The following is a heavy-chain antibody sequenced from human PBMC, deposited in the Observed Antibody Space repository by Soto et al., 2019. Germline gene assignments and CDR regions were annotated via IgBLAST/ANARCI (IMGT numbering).Heavy chain of an antibody. CDR1: NGSFSVYY. CDR3: ARDSTRRGACDI. Sequence: SETLSLTCAVYNGSFSVYYWTWFRQPPGKGLEWIGEINHSGSTNYNPSLKSRVTISVGTSKNQFSLKLSSVTAADTAVYYCARDSTRRGACDIWGQGTMVTVSS. D-gene: IGHD2-2*01. V-gene: IGHV4-34*01. J-gene: IGHJ3*02. CDR2: INHSGST.